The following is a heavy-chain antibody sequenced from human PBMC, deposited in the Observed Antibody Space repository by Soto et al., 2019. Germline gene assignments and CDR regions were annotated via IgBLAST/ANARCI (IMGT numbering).Heavy chain of an antibody. Sequence: SETLSLTCTVSGGSISSYYWSWIRQPPGKGLEWIGYIYYSGSTNYNPSLKSRVTISVDTSKNQFSLKLSSVTAADTAVYYCARDSYDSTLRYYYGMDVWGQGTTVTVSS. CDR3: ARDSYDSTLRYYYGMDV. CDR1: GGSISSYY. V-gene: IGHV4-59*01. J-gene: IGHJ6*02. D-gene: IGHD3-22*01. CDR2: IYYSGST.